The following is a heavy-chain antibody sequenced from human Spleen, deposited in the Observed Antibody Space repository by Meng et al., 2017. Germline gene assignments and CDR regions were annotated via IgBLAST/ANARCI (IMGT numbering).Heavy chain of an antibody. D-gene: IGHD4-11*01. CDR1: GGSFSDYY. V-gene: IGHV4-34*01. CDR3: ARGPTTTAHDFNY. CDR2: INHSGST. J-gene: IGHJ4*02. Sequence: SETLSLTCVVSGGSFSDYYWSGIRQPPGKGLEWIGEINHSGSTNYNPSLESRATISVDTYKNNLSLKLSALTAADSAVYYCARGPTTTAHDFNYWGQGTLVTVSS.